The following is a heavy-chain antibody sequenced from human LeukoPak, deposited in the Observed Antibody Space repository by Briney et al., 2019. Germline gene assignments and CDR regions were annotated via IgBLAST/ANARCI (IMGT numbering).Heavy chain of an antibody. J-gene: IGHJ4*02. CDR1: GFTVSAYA. CDR3: VRESGDRPGLPGC. CDR2: LYRDGNT. D-gene: IGHD1-26*01. V-gene: IGHV3-53*01. Sequence: GGSLRLSCAASGFTVSAYAMAWVRQAPGKGLEWVSILYRDGNTYYTDSVKGRFTISRDDSRNTLYLQMNNLRVEDTAVYYCVRESGDRPGLPGCWGQGTLVTVSS.